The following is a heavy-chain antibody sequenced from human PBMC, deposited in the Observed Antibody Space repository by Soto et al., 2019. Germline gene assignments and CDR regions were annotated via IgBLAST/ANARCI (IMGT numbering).Heavy chain of an antibody. J-gene: IGHJ5*02. D-gene: IGHD6-19*01. CDR3: ARGSSCWYLDGFRDP. CDR2: ISAYNGNT. CDR1: GYTFTSYG. Sequence: ASVKVSCKASGYTFTSYGISWVRQAPGQGLEWMGWISAYNGNTNYAQKLQGRVTMTTDTSTSTAYMELRSLRSDDTAVYYCARGSSCWYLDGFRDPWGQGTLVTVSS. V-gene: IGHV1-18*01.